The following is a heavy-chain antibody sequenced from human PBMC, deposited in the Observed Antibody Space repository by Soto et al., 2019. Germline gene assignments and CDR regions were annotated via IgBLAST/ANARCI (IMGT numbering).Heavy chain of an antibody. V-gene: IGHV4-39*01. J-gene: IGHJ2*01. CDR3: ARRGREYYYDSSGDLDWYFDL. CDR2: IYYSGST. D-gene: IGHD3-22*01. CDR1: GGSISSSSYY. Sequence: PSETLSLTCTVSGGSISSSSYYWGWIRQPPGKGLEWIGSIYYSGSTYYNPSLKSRVTISVDTSKNQFSLKLSSVTAADTAVYYCARRGREYYYDSSGDLDWYFDLWGRGTLVTVSS.